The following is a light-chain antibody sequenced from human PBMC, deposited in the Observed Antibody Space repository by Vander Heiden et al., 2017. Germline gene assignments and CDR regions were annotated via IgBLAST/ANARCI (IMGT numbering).Light chain of an antibody. V-gene: IGKV1-39*01. J-gene: IGKJ1*01. CDR1: QNIGNY. CDR3: QQSYTTPAT. Sequence: DIEMTQSPDSLSASVGDRVTITCRASQNIGNYLHWFQQKPGEAPNLLINTATTLRNGVPSRFSGSGSGTDFTLTVSSLQPEDFATYYCQQSYTTPATFGRGTKVEIK. CDR2: TAT.